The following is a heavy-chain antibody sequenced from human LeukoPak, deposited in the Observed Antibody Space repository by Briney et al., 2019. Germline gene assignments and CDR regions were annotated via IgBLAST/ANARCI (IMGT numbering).Heavy chain of an antibody. J-gene: IGHJ4*02. CDR3: ARGFYGSGSYYRSFFDY. CDR1: EFTFSSYW. V-gene: IGHV3-7*01. D-gene: IGHD3-10*01. CDR2: IKQDGSEK. Sequence: GGSLRLSCAVSEFTFSSYWMTWVRQAPGKGLEGVANIKQDGSEKYYVDCVKGRFTISRDNAKNSLYLQMNSLRAEDTAVYYCARGFYGSGSYYRSFFDYWGQGTLVTVSS.